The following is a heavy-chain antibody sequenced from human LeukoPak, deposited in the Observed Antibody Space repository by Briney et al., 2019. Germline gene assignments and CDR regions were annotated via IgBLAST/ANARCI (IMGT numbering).Heavy chain of an antibody. J-gene: IGHJ6*03. Sequence: SVKVSCKASGGTFSSYTISWVRQAPGQGLEWMGRIIPILGIANYAQKFQGRVTITADKSTSTAYMELSSLRSEDTAVYYCARWRGETTFGYYYMDVWGKGTTVTVSS. D-gene: IGHD3-10*01. V-gene: IGHV1-69*02. CDR1: GGTFSSYT. CDR2: IIPILGIA. CDR3: ARWRGETTFGYYYMDV.